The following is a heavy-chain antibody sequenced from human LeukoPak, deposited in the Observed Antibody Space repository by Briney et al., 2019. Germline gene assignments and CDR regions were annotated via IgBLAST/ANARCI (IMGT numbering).Heavy chain of an antibody. CDR1: GGSISSYY. D-gene: IGHD1/OR15-1a*01. J-gene: IGHJ4*02. V-gene: IGHV4-59*08. Sequence: PPETLSLTCTVSGGSISSYYWSWLRQPPGKGLEWIGYIYYSGSTNYNPSLKSRVTISVDTSKNQFSLKLSSVTAADTAVYYCARSIIATRSKFDYWGQGNLVTVSS. CDR2: IYYSGST. CDR3: ARSIIATRSKFDY.